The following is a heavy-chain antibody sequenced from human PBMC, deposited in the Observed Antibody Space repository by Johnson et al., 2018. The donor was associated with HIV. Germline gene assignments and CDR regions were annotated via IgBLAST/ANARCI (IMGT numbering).Heavy chain of an antibody. CDR3: ARATMSYKVWLQLSAAFDI. J-gene: IGHJ3*02. D-gene: IGHD5-24*01. CDR2: IKQDGSEK. V-gene: IGHV3-7*01. CDR1: GFTFSSYW. Sequence: VQLVESGGGVVQPGGSLRLSCAASGFTFSSYWMSWVRQAPGKGLEWVANIKQDGSEKYYVDSVKGRFTISRDNATNSLYRQMNSLRAEDTAVYYCARATMSYKVWLQLSAAFDIWGQGTMVTVSS.